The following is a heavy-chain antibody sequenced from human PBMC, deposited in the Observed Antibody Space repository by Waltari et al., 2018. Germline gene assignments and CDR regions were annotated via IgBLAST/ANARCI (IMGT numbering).Heavy chain of an antibody. CDR2: IWYDGSNK. J-gene: IGHJ4*02. CDR3: ARGEDITGTILLGDY. V-gene: IGHV3-33*01. Sequence: QVQLVESGGGVVQPGRSLRLSCAASAFTFSSYAMHWVRQPPCKGLEWVALIWYDGSNKYYADYVKGRFTISRDNSKNTLFLQMNSLRAEDTAVYYCARGEDITGTILLGDYWGQGTLVTVSS. CDR1: AFTFSSYA. D-gene: IGHD1-7*01.